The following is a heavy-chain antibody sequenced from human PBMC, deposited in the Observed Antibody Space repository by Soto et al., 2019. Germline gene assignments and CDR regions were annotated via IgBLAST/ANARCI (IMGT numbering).Heavy chain of an antibody. V-gene: IGHV4-30-4*01. J-gene: IGHJ6*02. CDR1: GGSISSGDYY. D-gene: IGHD1-7*01. CDR2: IYYSGST. Sequence: SETLSLTCTFSGGSISSGDYYWSWIRQPPGKGLEWIGYIYYSGSTYYNPSLKSRVTISVDTSKNQFSLKLSSVTAADTAVYYCARDLSWNYGYYYGMDVWGQGTTVTVSS. CDR3: ARDLSWNYGYYYGMDV.